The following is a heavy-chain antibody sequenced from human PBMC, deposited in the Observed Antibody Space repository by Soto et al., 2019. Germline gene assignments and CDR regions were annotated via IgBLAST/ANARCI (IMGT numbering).Heavy chain of an antibody. Sequence: SVKVSCKASGGTFSSYAISWVRQAPGQGIEWMGGIIPIFATANYAQKFQGRVTITADESTSTAYMELSSLRSEDTAVYYCARDTLDTAMPPIVYWGQGTLVTVSS. CDR3: ARDTLDTAMPPIVY. V-gene: IGHV1-69*01. CDR1: GGTFSSYA. J-gene: IGHJ4*02. CDR2: IIPIFATA. D-gene: IGHD5-18*01.